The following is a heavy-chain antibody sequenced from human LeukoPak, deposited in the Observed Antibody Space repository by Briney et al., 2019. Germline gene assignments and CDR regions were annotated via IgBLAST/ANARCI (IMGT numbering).Heavy chain of an antibody. CDR3: ARIYGDYVLYYFDY. CDR1: GFTFSRSP. Sequence: GGSLRLSCVASGFTFSRSPMTWVRQGPGKGLEWVSSISDDGYTTYYADSVKGRFTVSRDNSRDTLYVQMNSLRAEDTAVYYCARIYGDYVLYYFDYWGQGTLVTVSS. CDR2: ISDDGYTT. J-gene: IGHJ4*02. D-gene: IGHD4-17*01. V-gene: IGHV3-23*01.